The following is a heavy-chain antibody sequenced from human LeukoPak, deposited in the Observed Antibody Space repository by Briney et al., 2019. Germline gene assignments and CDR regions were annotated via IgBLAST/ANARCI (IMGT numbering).Heavy chain of an antibody. CDR3: ASETSQKGAHYMDV. CDR1: GGSISSYY. J-gene: IGHJ6*03. V-gene: IGHV4-59*01. CDR2: IYYSGST. D-gene: IGHD3-16*01. Sequence: SETLSLTCTVSGGSISSYYWSWIRQPPGKGLEWIGYIYYSGSTNYKSSLKSRVTISVDTSKNQFSLKLSSVTAADTAVYYCASETSQKGAHYMDVWGKGTTVTISS.